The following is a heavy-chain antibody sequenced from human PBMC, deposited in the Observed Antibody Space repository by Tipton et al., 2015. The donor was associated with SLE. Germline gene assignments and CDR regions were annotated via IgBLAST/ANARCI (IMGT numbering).Heavy chain of an antibody. CDR1: NGSISSSPYY. V-gene: IGHV4-39*07. CDR3: ARVPYYYMDV. CDR2: IYYSGST. Sequence: LRLSCTVSNGSISSSPYYWGWIRQSPGKGLGWVGSIYYSGSTYYNPSLKSRVTISVDTSRNQCSLNLTSVTAADTAVYYCARVPYYYMDVWGKGTTVTVSS. J-gene: IGHJ6*03.